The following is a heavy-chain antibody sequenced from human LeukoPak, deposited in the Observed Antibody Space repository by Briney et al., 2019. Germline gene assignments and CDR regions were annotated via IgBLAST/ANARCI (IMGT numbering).Heavy chain of an antibody. CDR2: INPNSGGT. CDR3: ARVIAAAFPVDY. V-gene: IGHV1-2*02. D-gene: IGHD6-13*01. Sequence: GASVKVSCKASGYTFTGYYMHWVRQAPGQGLEWMGWINPNSGGTNYAQKFQGRVTMTRDTSISTAYMELSRLRSDDTAVNYCARVIAAAFPVDYWGQGTLVTVSS. CDR1: GYTFTGYY. J-gene: IGHJ4*02.